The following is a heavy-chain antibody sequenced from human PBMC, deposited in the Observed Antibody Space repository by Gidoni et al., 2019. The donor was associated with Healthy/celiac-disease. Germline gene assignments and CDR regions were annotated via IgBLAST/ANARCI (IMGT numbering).Heavy chain of an antibody. CDR2: ISGSGGST. D-gene: IGHD2-15*01. V-gene: IGHV3-23*01. CDR3: AKLMGSCLQAFDI. J-gene: IGHJ3*02. CDR1: GFTVSSYA. Sequence: EVQLLESGGGLVQPGGSLRRSCAASGFTVSSYAMSWVRQTPGKGLEWVSGISGSGGSTYSAASVKVRFTISRDISQTTLYLQMNSLRAEDTAVYYCAKLMGSCLQAFDIWGQGTMVTVSS.